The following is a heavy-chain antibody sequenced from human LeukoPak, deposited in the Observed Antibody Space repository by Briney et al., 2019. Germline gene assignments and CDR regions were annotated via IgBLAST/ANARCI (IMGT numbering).Heavy chain of an antibody. V-gene: IGHV3-7*01. CDR1: GFTFSNSW. CDR2: IKRDASEK. CDR3: EGSAGY. J-gene: IGHJ4*02. Sequence: PGGSLRLSCAASGFTFSNSWMSWVRQAPGKGLEWVANIKRDASEKYYVDSVKGRFTISRDNAKSSLFLQMNSLRADDTAVYYCEGSAGYWGQGTLVTVPS.